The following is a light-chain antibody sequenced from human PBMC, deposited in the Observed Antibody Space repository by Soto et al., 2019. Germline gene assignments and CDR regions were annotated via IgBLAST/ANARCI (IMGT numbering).Light chain of an antibody. J-gene: IGKJ2*01. CDR3: QQYAGSLYT. CDR1: QSIYTK. CDR2: DAS. Sequence: EIVLTQSPGTLSLSPGEGATLSCRASQSIYTKLAWYQKKSGQAPRLLIYDASTRAYGIPDRFSGSGSGTDFSLTISRLEPEDFAVYYCQQYAGSLYTFGQGTKVDIK. V-gene: IGKV3-20*01.